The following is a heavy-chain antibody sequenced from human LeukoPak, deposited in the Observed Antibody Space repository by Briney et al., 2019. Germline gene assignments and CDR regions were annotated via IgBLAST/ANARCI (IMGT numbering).Heavy chain of an antibody. V-gene: IGHV3-7*03. CDR3: ARGGGLDV. Sequence: GGSLRLSCAASGFTFSSYWVNWARQAPGKGLEWVASINHNGNVNYYVDSVKGRFTISRDNAENSLYLQMSILRAEDTAVYFCARGGGLDVWGQGATVTVSS. J-gene: IGHJ6*02. CDR2: INHNGNVN. CDR1: GFTFSSYW. D-gene: IGHD3-16*01.